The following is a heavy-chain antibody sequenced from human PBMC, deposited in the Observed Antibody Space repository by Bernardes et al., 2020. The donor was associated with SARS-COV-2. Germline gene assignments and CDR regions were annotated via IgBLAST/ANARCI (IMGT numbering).Heavy chain of an antibody. D-gene: IGHD6-19*01. Sequence: ASVKVSCKASGYTFTGYYMHWVRQAPGQGLEWMGWINPNSGGTNYAQKFQGRVTMTRDTSISTAYMELSRLRSDDTAVYYCARDKRVDDSSGWYPYWGQGTLVTVSS. CDR2: INPNSGGT. CDR1: GYTFTGYY. CDR3: ARDKRVDDSSGWYPY. V-gene: IGHV1-2*02. J-gene: IGHJ4*02.